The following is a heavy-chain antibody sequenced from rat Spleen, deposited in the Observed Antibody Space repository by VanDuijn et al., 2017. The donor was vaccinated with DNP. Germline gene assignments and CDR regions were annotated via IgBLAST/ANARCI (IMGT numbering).Heavy chain of an antibody. CDR2: IWSGGNT. CDR3: TRDYYDGSYGYFDY. V-gene: IGHV2S13*01. CDR1: GFSLTSYN. D-gene: IGHD1-12*02. Sequence: QVQLKESGPGLVHPSQTLSLTCTVSGFSLTSYNVHWVRQPPGKGLAWMGVIWSGGNTDYNSGLKPRLSISRDTSESQVFLKMNSLQTEDTAIYFCTRDYYDGSYGYFDYWGQGVMVTVSS. J-gene: IGHJ2*01.